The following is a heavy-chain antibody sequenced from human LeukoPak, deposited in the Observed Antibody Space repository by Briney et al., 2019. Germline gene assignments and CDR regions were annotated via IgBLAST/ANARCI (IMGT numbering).Heavy chain of an antibody. Sequence: SETLSLTCTVSGGSISSSSYSWGCIRQSPGQGLEWIGTIYYLGSTYYNPSLKSRVSISVDTSKNQLSLKLSSVTAADTAVYYCARAGGYGLIDYWGQGTVVTVSS. CDR3: ARAGGYGLIDY. CDR2: IYYLGST. D-gene: IGHD5-18*01. J-gene: IGHJ4*02. CDR1: GGSISSSSYS. V-gene: IGHV4-39*07.